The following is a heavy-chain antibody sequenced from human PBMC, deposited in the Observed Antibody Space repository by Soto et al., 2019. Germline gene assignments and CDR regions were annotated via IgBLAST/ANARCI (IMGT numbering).Heavy chain of an antibody. Sequence: TLSLTCTVSGGSISSGGYYWSWIRQHPGKGLEWIGYIYYSGSTYYNPSLKSRVTISVDTSKNQFSLKLSSVTAADTAVYYCARLIAVAGKIDYWGQGTLVTVSS. CDR2: IYYSGST. D-gene: IGHD6-19*01. CDR3: ARLIAVAGKIDY. V-gene: IGHV4-31*03. CDR1: GGSISSGGYY. J-gene: IGHJ4*02.